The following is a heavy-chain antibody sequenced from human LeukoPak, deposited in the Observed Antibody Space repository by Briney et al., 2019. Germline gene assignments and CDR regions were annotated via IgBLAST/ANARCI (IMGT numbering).Heavy chain of an antibody. Sequence: GGSLRLSCAASGLTFSSYAMTWVRQGPGKGLDWVSSISGYVGSTYYADSVKGRFTISRDNSKNTVFLQMSSLRAEDTAVYYCAARTAAVHWGQGTLVTVSS. J-gene: IGHJ4*02. CDR3: AARTAAVH. CDR2: ISGYVGST. V-gene: IGHV3-23*01. D-gene: IGHD6-13*01. CDR1: GLTFSSYA.